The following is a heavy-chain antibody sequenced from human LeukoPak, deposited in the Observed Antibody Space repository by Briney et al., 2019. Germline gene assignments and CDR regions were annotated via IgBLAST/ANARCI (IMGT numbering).Heavy chain of an antibody. Sequence: GPLRLSCAASGFIFSSYEMHWVRQAPGKGLEWISYISISGTNLYYAESVKGRFAISRDNTKNALYLQMNSLRAEDTAVYYCARGGGSAYKYNAFDIWGQGTMVIGSS. CDR3: ARGGGSAYKYNAFDI. CDR1: GFIFSSYE. J-gene: IGHJ3*02. V-gene: IGHV3-48*03. CDR2: ISISGTNL. D-gene: IGHD3-22*01.